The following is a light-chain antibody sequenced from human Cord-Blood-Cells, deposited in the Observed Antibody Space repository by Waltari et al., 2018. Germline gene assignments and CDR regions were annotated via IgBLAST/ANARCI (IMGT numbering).Light chain of an antibody. CDR3: QQRSNWPPYT. Sequence: PGERATLSCRASQSASSYLAWYQQKPGQAPRLLIYDASNRATGIPARFSGSGSGTDFTLTISSLEPEDFAVYYCQQRSNWPPYTFGQGTKLEIK. J-gene: IGKJ2*01. V-gene: IGKV3-11*01. CDR2: DAS. CDR1: QSASSY.